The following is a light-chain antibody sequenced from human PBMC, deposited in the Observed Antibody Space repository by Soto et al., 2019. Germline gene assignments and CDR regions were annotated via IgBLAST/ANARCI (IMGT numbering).Light chain of an antibody. CDR1: KTLRTW. CDR2: DGS. V-gene: IGKV1-5*01. Sequence: DIQMTQSPSTLSASVGDRVTITCRASKTLRTWLAWDQQKPGKAPKLLNYDGSILQSGVQSRVSRSGSGTEFTLTFSSLQPDDFATYYCQQYNGYPLTFGGGTKVEFK. CDR3: QQYNGYPLT. J-gene: IGKJ4*01.